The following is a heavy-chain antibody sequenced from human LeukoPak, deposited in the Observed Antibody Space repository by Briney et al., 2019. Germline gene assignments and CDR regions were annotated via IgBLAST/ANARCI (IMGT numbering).Heavy chain of an antibody. J-gene: IGHJ4*02. D-gene: IGHD5-24*01. Sequence: GSSVKVFCKASGGTFTSYAISWVRQAPGQGLEWMGRIIPIFGIANYAQKFQGRVTITADKSTSTAYMELSSLRSEDTAVYYCAREGEDVEMANWGQGTLVTVSS. CDR2: IIPIFGIA. CDR3: AREGEDVEMAN. V-gene: IGHV1-69*04. CDR1: GGTFTSYA.